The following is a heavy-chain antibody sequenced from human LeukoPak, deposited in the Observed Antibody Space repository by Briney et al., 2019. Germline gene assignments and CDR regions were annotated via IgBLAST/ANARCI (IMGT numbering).Heavy chain of an antibody. CDR3: VGPPCLRGGYCSTHS. J-gene: IGHJ4*02. Sequence: PGGSLRLSCAASGFTFSAYSMTWIRQAPGQGREWVSYISSGSEDTFYADSVKGRFTISRDNAKNSLYLQMNSLTAEDTAVYYCVGPPCLRGGYCSTHSWGQGTLVTVDS. V-gene: IGHV3-11*03. CDR1: GFTFSAYS. CDR2: ISSGSEDT. D-gene: IGHD2-2*01.